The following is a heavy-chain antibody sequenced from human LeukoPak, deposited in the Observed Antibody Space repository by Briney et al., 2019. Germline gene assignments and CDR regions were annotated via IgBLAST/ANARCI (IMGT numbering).Heavy chain of an antibody. CDR1: GGTFSSYA. D-gene: IGHD2-2*01. J-gene: IGHJ6*02. V-gene: IGHV1-69*01. CDR2: IIPIFGTT. Sequence: SVTVSFTASGGTFSSYAISWVRQAPGQGLEWMGGIIPIFGTTNSAQKFQGRVTITADESTSTAYMELSSLRSEDTAVYYCAGATHCSSTSCNHNYYYYGMDVWGQGTTVTVSS. CDR3: AGATHCSSTSCNHNYYYYGMDV.